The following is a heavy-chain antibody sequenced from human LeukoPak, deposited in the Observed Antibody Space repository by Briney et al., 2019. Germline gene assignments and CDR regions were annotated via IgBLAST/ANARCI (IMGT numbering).Heavy chain of an antibody. J-gene: IGHJ5*02. Sequence: PGGSLRLSCAASGFTFSSYAMSWVRHAPGKGLEWVSSLSGSGGDTYYADSVKGRFTISTDNSKNTVYLQMNSLRAEDTAVYYCAKEYFRVTGGGSWFDPWGQGTLVTVSS. D-gene: IGHD2-21*02. CDR2: LSGSGGDT. CDR3: AKEYFRVTGGGSWFDP. CDR1: GFTFSSYA. V-gene: IGHV3-23*01.